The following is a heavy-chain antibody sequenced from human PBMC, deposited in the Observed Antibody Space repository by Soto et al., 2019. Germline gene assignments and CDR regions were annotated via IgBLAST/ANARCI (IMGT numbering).Heavy chain of an antibody. CDR3: AADATAWQKMVPFDY. CDR1: GFTFTSSA. J-gene: IGHJ4*02. D-gene: IGHD2-8*01. CDR2: IAVGSGYT. V-gene: IGHV1-58*01. Sequence: QMQLEQSGPEVKKPGTSVKVSCKASGFTFTSSAFQWVRQARGQRLEWIGRIAVGSGYTNYAQRFQYRVTLTREMSTATTYMELSRLTSEGTAIYYCAADATAWQKMVPFDYWGQGTLVTVSS.